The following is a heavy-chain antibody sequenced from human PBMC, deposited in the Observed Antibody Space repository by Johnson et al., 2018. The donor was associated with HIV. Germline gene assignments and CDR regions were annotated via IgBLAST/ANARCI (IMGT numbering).Heavy chain of an antibody. Sequence: QVQLVESGGGVVQPGRSLRLSCAASGFTFSSYAMHWVRQAPGKGLEWVAIISYDGSNKYYADSVKGRFTISRDNSKNRLYLQMNSLRPEDTAVYYCARDRAIVVAYDAFDIWGQGTMVTVSS. J-gene: IGHJ3*02. D-gene: IGHD3-22*01. CDR2: ISYDGSNK. CDR3: ARDRAIVVAYDAFDI. V-gene: IGHV3-30*04. CDR1: GFTFSSYA.